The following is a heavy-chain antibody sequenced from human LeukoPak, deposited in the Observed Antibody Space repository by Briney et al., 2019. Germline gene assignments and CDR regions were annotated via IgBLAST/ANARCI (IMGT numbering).Heavy chain of an antibody. J-gene: IGHJ6*03. V-gene: IGHV1-18*01. CDR1: GYTFTSYG. Sequence: ASVKVSCKASGYTFTSYGISWVRQAPGQGLEWMGWISAYNGNTNYAQKLQGRVTMTTDTSTSTAYMELRSLRSDGTAVYCCARNPINIAAAADYYYYYMDVWGKGTTVTVSS. CDR2: ISAYNGNT. D-gene: IGHD6-13*01. CDR3: ARNPINIAAAADYYYYYMDV.